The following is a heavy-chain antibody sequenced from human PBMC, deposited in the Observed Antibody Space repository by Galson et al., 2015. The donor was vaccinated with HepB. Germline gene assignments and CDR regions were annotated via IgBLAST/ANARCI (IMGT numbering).Heavy chain of an antibody. J-gene: IGHJ2*01. CDR2: IYYSGST. D-gene: IGHD2-8*02. CDR3: ARLPLPALDPNTPGRTSEAGGLGWYFDL. CDR1: GGSISSSSYY. Sequence: SETLSLTCTVSGGSISSSSYYWGWIRQPPGKGLEWFGSIYYSGSTYYNPSLKSRVTISVDTSKNQFSLKLSSVTAADTAVYYCARLPLPALDPNTPGRTSEAGGLGWYFDLWGRGTLVTVSS. V-gene: IGHV4-39*01.